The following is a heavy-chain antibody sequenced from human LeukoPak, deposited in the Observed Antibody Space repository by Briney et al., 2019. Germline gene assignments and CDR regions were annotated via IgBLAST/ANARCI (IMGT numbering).Heavy chain of an antibody. V-gene: IGHV1-18*01. D-gene: IGHD1-14*01. Sequence: VSVKVSCTASGYTFTTYAFSWVRQAPGQGLEWMGWINPYNGNTNYAQKFQGRVALTTDTSTNTAYMELRSLRSDDTAIYSCARDITSIPYNWLDPWGQGTLVTVSS. J-gene: IGHJ5*02. CDR1: GYTFTTYA. CDR3: ARDITSIPYNWLDP. CDR2: INPYNGNT.